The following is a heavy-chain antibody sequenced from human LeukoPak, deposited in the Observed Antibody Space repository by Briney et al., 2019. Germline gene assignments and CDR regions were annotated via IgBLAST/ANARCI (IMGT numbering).Heavy chain of an antibody. D-gene: IGHD5-12*01. CDR3: ARAPDSDSGYDYFDY. Sequence: GESLKISCKGSGYPFTNHWISWLRQMPGKGLEWMGKIDPSDSYTNYSPSFQGHVTISADKSISTAYLQWSSLKASDTAMYYCARAPDSDSGYDYFDYWGQGTLVTVSS. J-gene: IGHJ4*02. CDR2: IDPSDSYT. V-gene: IGHV5-10-1*01. CDR1: GYPFTNHW.